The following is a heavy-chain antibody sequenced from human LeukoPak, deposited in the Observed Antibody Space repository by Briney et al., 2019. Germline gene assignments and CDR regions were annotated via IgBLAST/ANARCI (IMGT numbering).Heavy chain of an antibody. Sequence: GGSLRLSCAASGFTFSSYSMNWVRQAPGKGLEWVSSISSSSSYIYYADSVKGRFTISRDNSKNTLYLQMNSLRAEDTAVYYCAKEHLGGAVAYFGAFDIWGQGTMVTVSS. J-gene: IGHJ3*02. CDR2: ISSSSSYI. D-gene: IGHD6-19*01. V-gene: IGHV3-21*04. CDR3: AKEHLGGAVAYFGAFDI. CDR1: GFTFSSYS.